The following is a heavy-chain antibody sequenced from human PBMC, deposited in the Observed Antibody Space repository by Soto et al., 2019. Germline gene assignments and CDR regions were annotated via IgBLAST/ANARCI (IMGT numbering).Heavy chain of an antibody. CDR2: IYSGGST. D-gene: IGHD3-16*01. CDR3: AREGGDYVDY. Sequence: GGSLRLSCASSWFTVISNYMSWVRQAPGKGLEWVSVIYSGGSTYYADSVKGRFTISRDNSKNTLYLQMNSLRAEDTAVYYCAREGGDYVDYWGQGTLVTVSS. CDR1: WFTVISNY. V-gene: IGHV3-53*01. J-gene: IGHJ4*02.